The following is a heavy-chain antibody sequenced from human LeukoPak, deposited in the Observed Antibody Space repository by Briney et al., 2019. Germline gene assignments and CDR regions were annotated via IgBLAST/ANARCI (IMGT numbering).Heavy chain of an antibody. CDR2: IKQDGSEK. J-gene: IGHJ6*03. D-gene: IGHD1-14*01. Sequence: GGSLRLSCAASGFTFSSYGMHWVRQAPGKGLEWVANIKQDGSEKYYVDSVKGRFTISRDNAKDSLYLQMNSLRAEDTAVHFCARVRRAKRQNRYYFYYYMDVWGKGTTVTVSS. V-gene: IGHV3-7*01. CDR1: GFTFSSYG. CDR3: ARVRRAKRQNRYYFYYYMDV.